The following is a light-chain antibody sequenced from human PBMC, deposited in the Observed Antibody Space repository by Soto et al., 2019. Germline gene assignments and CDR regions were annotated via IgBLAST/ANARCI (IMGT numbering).Light chain of an antibody. J-gene: IGKJ1*01. CDR3: QQYHSLPRT. Sequence: DIPMTQSPSSLSASVGDRVTITCQASQDISKSLNWYQQKPGKAPKLLICDASNLETGVPSRFTGSRSGTDFTFTISSLQPEDIATYSCQQYHSLPRTFGQGTKVEIK. V-gene: IGKV1-33*01. CDR2: DAS. CDR1: QDISKS.